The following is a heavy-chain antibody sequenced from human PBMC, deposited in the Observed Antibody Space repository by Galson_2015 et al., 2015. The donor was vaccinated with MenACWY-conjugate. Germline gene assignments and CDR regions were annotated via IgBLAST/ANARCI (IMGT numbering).Heavy chain of an antibody. CDR2: ISESSSTI. Sequence: SLRLSCAASGFTFSSYSMNWVRQAPGKGLEWVSYISESSSTIVYADSDKGRFTISRDNAKNSLYLQMNSLRAEDTAVYYCARDPSFTGFDYWGQETLVTVSS. V-gene: IGHV3-48*01. D-gene: IGHD1-14*01. CDR1: GFTFSSYS. J-gene: IGHJ4*02. CDR3: ARDPSFTGFDY.